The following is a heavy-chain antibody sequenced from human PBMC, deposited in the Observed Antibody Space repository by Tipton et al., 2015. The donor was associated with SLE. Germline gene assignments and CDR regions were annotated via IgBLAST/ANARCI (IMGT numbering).Heavy chain of an antibody. Sequence: TLSLTCTVSGGSISSYYWSWIRQPAGKGLEWIGRIYTSGSTNYNPSLKSRVTMSVDTSKNQFSLKLSSVTAADTAVYYCVRDGERYCSGGSCYSGWYFDLWGRGTLVTVSS. D-gene: IGHD2-15*01. CDR1: GGSISSYY. CDR3: VRDGERYCSGGSCYSGWYFDL. J-gene: IGHJ2*01. CDR2: IYTSGST. V-gene: IGHV4-4*07.